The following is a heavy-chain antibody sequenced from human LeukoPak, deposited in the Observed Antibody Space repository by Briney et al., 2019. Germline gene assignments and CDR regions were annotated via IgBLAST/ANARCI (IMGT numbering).Heavy chain of an antibody. V-gene: IGHV3-30*02. CDR3: AKDLYPSWEQQLGLDAFDI. J-gene: IGHJ3*02. CDR1: GFTFSSYA. CDR2: IRYDGSNK. Sequence: PGGSLRLSCAASGFTFSSYAMSWVRQAPGKGLEWVAFIRYDGSNKYYADSVKGRFTISRDNSKNTLYLQMNSLRAEDTAVYYCAKDLYPSWEQQLGLDAFDIWGQGTMVTVSS. D-gene: IGHD6-13*01.